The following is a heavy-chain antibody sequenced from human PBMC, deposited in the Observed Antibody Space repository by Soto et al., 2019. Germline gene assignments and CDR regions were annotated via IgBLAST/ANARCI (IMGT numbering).Heavy chain of an antibody. CDR1: GFTVSSNY. CDR2: IYSGGST. CDR3: ARSSVSSGLFPSYYYYGMDV. V-gene: IGHV3-66*01. D-gene: IGHD6-19*01. J-gene: IGHJ6*02. Sequence: GGSLRLSCAASGFTVSSNYMSWVRQAPGKGLEWVSVIYSGGSTYYADSVKGRFTISRDNSKNTLYLQMNSLRAEDTAVYYCARSSVSSGLFPSYYYYGMDVWGQGTTVTVSS.